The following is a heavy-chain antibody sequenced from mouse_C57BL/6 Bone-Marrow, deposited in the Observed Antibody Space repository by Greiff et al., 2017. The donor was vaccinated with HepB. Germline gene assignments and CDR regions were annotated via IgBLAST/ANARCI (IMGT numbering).Heavy chain of an antibody. Sequence: EVKLMESGGGLVQSGRSLRLSCATSGFTFSDFYMEWVRQAPGKGLEWIAASRNKANDYTTEYSASVKGRFIVSRDTSQSILYLQMNALRAEDTAIYYCARDGYGNYYAMDYWGQGTSVTVSS. CDR3: ARDGYGNYYAMDY. V-gene: IGHV7-1*01. D-gene: IGHD2-10*02. CDR2: SRNKANDYTT. J-gene: IGHJ4*01. CDR1: GFTFSDFY.